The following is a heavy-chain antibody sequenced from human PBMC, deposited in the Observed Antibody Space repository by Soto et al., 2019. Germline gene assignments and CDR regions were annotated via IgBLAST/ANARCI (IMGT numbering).Heavy chain of an antibody. Sequence: SETLSLTCTVSGGSISSYYWSWIRQPPGKGLEWIGYIYYSGSTNYNPSLKSRVTISVDTSKNQFSLKLSSVTAADTAVYYCARDLSSSSGAYYYYYMDVWGKGTTVTVSS. CDR2: IYYSGST. J-gene: IGHJ6*03. D-gene: IGHD6-6*01. CDR3: ARDLSSSSGAYYYYYMDV. CDR1: GGSISSYY. V-gene: IGHV4-59*01.